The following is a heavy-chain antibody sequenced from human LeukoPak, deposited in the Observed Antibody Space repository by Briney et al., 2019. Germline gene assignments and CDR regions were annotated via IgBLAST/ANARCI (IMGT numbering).Heavy chain of an antibody. CDR1: GGSISSYY. J-gene: IGHJ2*01. CDR2: IYYSGST. Sequence: SETLSLTCTVSGGSISSYYWSWIRQPPGKGLEWIGYIYYSGSTNYNPSLKSRVTISVDTSKNQFSLKLSSVTAADTAVYYCARDLTQIAAAGTIVTFDLWGRGTLVTVSS. V-gene: IGHV4-59*12. D-gene: IGHD6-13*01. CDR3: ARDLTQIAAAGTIVTFDL.